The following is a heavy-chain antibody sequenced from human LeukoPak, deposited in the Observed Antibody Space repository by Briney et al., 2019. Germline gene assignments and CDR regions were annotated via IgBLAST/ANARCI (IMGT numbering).Heavy chain of an antibody. CDR1: GGSISNSSYY. CDR3: ARESNDLGNDY. D-gene: IGHD3-16*01. V-gene: IGHV4-39*02. J-gene: IGHJ4*02. Sequence: SETLSLTCTVSGGSISNSSYYWGWIRQPPGKGLEWIGSIFYSGSTNYNPSLKSRVAISVDTSKNQFSLKLSSVTAADTAVYYCARESNDLGNDYWGQGTLVTVSS. CDR2: IFYSGST.